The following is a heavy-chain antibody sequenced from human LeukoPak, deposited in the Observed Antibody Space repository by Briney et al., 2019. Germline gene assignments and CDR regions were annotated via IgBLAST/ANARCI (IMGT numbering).Heavy chain of an antibody. Sequence: GGSLRLSCAASGFTFSSYGMHWVRQAPGKGLEWGAVIWYDGSNKYYAASVKGRFTISRDNSKNTLYMQMNSLRAEDTAVYYCARESPPGYSYGSDGMDVWGQGTTVTVSS. V-gene: IGHV3-33*01. CDR2: IWYDGSNK. D-gene: IGHD5-18*01. CDR1: GFTFSSYG. CDR3: ARESPPGYSYGSDGMDV. J-gene: IGHJ6*02.